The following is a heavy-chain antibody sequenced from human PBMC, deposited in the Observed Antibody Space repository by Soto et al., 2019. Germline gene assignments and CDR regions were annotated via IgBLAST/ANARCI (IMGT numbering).Heavy chain of an antibody. V-gene: IGHV4-31*03. D-gene: IGHD2-8*01. J-gene: IGHJ5*02. CDR3: ARAPGYCTNGVCHNGNWFDP. Sequence: SSETLSLTCSVSGGSINSGGYYWSWIRQHPGKGLEWIGSIYYSGSTYYNPSLKSRVTMSVDTSKNQFSLKLSSVTAADTAVYYCARAPGYCTNGVCHNGNWFDPWGQGTLVTVSS. CDR1: GGSINSGGYY. CDR2: IYYSGST.